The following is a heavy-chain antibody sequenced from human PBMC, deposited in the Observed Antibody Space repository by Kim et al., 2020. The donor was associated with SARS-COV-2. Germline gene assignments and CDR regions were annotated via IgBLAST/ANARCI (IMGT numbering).Heavy chain of an antibody. CDR1: GFTFSSYA. CDR2: ISYDGSNK. Sequence: GGSLRLSCAASGFTFSSYAMHWVRQAPGKGLEWVAVISYDGSNKYYADSVKGRFTISRDNSKNTLYLQMNSLRAEDTAVYYCAGRWPLDYWGQGTLVTVSS. D-gene: IGHD2-15*01. CDR3: AGRWPLDY. V-gene: IGHV3-30*04. J-gene: IGHJ4*02.